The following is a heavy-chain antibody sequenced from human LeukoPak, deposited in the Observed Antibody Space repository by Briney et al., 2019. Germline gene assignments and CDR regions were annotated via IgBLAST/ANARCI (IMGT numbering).Heavy chain of an antibody. J-gene: IGHJ4*02. D-gene: IGHD6-19*01. Sequence: LSGGSLRLSCAASGFTVSSYAMDWVRQAPGEGMEWVSGIFCSGGSTHYADSLKGRFTISRDNSKNTLYLQMNGLRAEDTAVYYCAKPTTGYSSGRFPGWPVDYWGQGTLVTVSS. CDR1: GFTVSSYA. CDR3: AKPTTGYSSGRFPGWPVDY. CDR2: IFCSGGST. V-gene: IGHV3-23*01.